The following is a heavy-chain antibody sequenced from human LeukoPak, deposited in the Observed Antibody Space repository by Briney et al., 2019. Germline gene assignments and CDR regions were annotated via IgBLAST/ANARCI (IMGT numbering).Heavy chain of an antibody. Sequence: ASETLSLTCTVSGGSISSYYWSWIRQPPGKGLEWIGYIYYSGSTNYNPSLKSRVTISVDTSKNQFSLKLSSVTAADTAVYYCARWRADRGSMAPDYWGQGTLVTVSS. J-gene: IGHJ4*02. CDR3: ARWRADRGSMAPDY. D-gene: IGHD3-16*01. CDR2: IYYSGST. V-gene: IGHV4-59*01. CDR1: GGSISSYY.